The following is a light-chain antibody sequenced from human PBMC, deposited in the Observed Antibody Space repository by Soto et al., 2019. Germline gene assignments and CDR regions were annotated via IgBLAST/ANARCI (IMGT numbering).Light chain of an antibody. V-gene: IGKV3D-20*02. CDR3: HQRSNWPIT. CDR2: GAS. J-gene: IGKJ4*01. Sequence: EIVMTQSQATLSVSPGERATLSCRASQSVGSDLAWYQQKPGQAARLLIYGASSRATGIPDRFSGSGSETDFNLTISRLEPEEFAFYYCHQRSNWPITLGGGTKVGI. CDR1: QSVGSD.